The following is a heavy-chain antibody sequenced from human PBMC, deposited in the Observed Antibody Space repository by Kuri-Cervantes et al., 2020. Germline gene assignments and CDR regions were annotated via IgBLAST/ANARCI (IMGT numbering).Heavy chain of an antibody. CDR2: IKQDGSEK. J-gene: IGHJ5*02. Sequence: GGSLRLSCAASGFSFSSYWMGWVRQAPGKGLEWVANIKQDGSEKYYVDSVKGRFTISRDNAKNSLYLQMNSLRAEDTAVYYCAREWNTMVRGAKVYWFDPWGQGTLVTVSS. CDR1: GFSFSSYW. D-gene: IGHD3-10*01. V-gene: IGHV3-7*01. CDR3: AREWNTMVRGAKVYWFDP.